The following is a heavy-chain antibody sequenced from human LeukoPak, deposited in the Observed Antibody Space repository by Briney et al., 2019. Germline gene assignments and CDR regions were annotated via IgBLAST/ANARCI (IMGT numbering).Heavy chain of an antibody. D-gene: IGHD3-10*01. J-gene: IGHJ4*02. Sequence: PGGSLRLSCAASGFSFNNYAMYWVRQAPGKGLEWVTVMSYDGRNAFYVDSVKGRFTISRDNSKNTLYLQMVSLGAEDTAVYYCARDRGSGTPTYYFDYWGQGTLVTVSS. CDR2: MSYDGRNA. CDR3: ARDRGSGTPTYYFDY. V-gene: IGHV3-30*04. CDR1: GFSFNNYA.